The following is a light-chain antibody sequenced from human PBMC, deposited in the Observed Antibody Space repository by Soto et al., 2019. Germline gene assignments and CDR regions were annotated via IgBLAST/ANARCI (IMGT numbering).Light chain of an antibody. CDR3: QQYKIWPWT. Sequence: EIVMTQSPATLSMSPRQRVTLSCRASQSVSSNLAWNQQKPGQAPRLLIYGASTRATGIPDRFSGSGSGTEFILTISSLQSEDFAVYCCQQYKIWPWTFGQGTKVEIK. CDR1: QSVSSN. V-gene: IGKV3-15*01. CDR2: GAS. J-gene: IGKJ1*01.